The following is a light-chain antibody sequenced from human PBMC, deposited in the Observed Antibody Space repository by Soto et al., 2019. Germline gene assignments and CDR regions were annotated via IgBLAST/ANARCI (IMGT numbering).Light chain of an antibody. CDR3: QSYDSSLSGVV. CDR2: GNS. J-gene: IGLJ2*01. Sequence: QSVLTQPPSVSGAPGQRLTISCTGSSSNIGAGYDVHWYQQFPGTAPKLLIYGNSNRPSGVPDRFSGSKSGTSASLAITGLQAEDEANYYCQSYDSSLSGVVFGGGTKLTVL. V-gene: IGLV1-40*01. CDR1: SSNIGAGYD.